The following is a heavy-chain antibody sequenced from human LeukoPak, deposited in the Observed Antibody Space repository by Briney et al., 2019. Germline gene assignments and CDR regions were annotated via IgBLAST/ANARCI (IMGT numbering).Heavy chain of an antibody. CDR3: ANPLLWFGELLGSAGVGWFDP. V-gene: IGHV3-30*02. CDR1: GFIFSSYG. D-gene: IGHD3-10*01. J-gene: IGHJ5*02. CDR2: IRYDGTNK. Sequence: GGSLRPSCAASGFIFSSYGMHWVRQAPGKGLEWVAFIRYDGTNKYYADSVKGRFTISRDNSKNTLYLQMNSLRAEDTAVYYCANPLLWFGELLGSAGVGWFDPWGQGTLVTVSS.